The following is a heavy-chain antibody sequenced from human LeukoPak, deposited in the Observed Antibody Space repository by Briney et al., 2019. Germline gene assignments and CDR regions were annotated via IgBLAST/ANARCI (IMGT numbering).Heavy chain of an antibody. Sequence: GGSLRLSCATSGFTFSRYSMNWVRPAPGKGLEWVSSISSSSSYIYYADSVKGRFTISRDNAKNSLYLQMNSLRAEDTAVYYCARDRDIVVVPAILGWFDPWGQGTLVTVSS. CDR3: ARDRDIVVVPAILGWFDP. V-gene: IGHV3-21*01. J-gene: IGHJ5*02. CDR1: GFTFSRYS. D-gene: IGHD2-2*01. CDR2: ISSSSSYI.